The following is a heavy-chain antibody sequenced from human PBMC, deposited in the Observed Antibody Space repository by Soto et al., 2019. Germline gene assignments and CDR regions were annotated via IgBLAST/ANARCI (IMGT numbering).Heavy chain of an antibody. V-gene: IGHV1-69*12. CDR2: IIPIFGTI. J-gene: IGHJ6*02. D-gene: IGHD6-19*01. Sequence: QVQLLQSGAEVKKPGSSVRVSCEASGGTFRTYAISWVRQDPGQGLEWMGEIIPIFGTINYAQKFQGRLTITADASTATVYMDLRSLRSDDTALYYCAKGAVAGTPTSYYYYGMDVWGQGTTVTVSS. CDR3: AKGAVAGTPTSYYYYGMDV. CDR1: GGTFRTYA.